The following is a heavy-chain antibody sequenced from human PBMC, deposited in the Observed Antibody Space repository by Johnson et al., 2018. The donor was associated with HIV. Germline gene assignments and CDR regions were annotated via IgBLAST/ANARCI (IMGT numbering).Heavy chain of an antibody. V-gene: IGHV3-72*01. D-gene: IGHD5-12*01. CDR1: GFTFSDHY. J-gene: IGHJ3*02. CDR2: IRNKANRYTT. CDR3: AKTISGFYLYDAFDI. Sequence: VQLVESGGGLVQPGGSLRLSCAASGFTFSDHYMDWVRQAPGKGLEWVGHIRNKANRYTTEYAASVKGRFTISRDDSKNSLYLQMNSLRAEDTATYYCAKTISGFYLYDAFDIWGQGTMVTVSS.